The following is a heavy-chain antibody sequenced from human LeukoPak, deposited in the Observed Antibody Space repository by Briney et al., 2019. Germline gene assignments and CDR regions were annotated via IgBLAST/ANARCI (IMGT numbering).Heavy chain of an antibody. CDR1: GFTFSDYY. V-gene: IGHV3-11*01. Sequence: PGGSLRLSCAASGFTFSDYYMSWIRQAPGKGLEWVSYISSSGSTIYYADSVKGRFTISRDNAKNSLYLQMNSLRAEDTAVYYCARVGAYDSSVYYYYYYMDVWGKGTTVTISS. J-gene: IGHJ6*03. CDR3: ARVGAYDSSVYYYYYYMDV. D-gene: IGHD3-22*01. CDR2: ISSSGSTI.